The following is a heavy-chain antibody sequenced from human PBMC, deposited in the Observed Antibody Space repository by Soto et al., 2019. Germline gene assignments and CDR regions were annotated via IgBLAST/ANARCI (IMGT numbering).Heavy chain of an antibody. V-gene: IGHV3-23*01. Sequence: SGGSLRLSCAVSGFTFSNHAMSWVRQAPGKGLEWVPAISTAVGATYYADSVKGRFTISRDDSKNTLYLQMDSLRAEDTAVYYCAKDRTAAARNFDYWGQGTLVTVSS. CDR2: ISTAVGAT. CDR1: GFTFSNHA. J-gene: IGHJ4*02. D-gene: IGHD6-25*01. CDR3: AKDRTAAARNFDY.